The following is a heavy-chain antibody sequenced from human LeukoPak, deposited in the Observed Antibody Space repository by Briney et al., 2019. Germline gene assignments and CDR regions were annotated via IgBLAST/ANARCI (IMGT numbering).Heavy chain of an antibody. V-gene: IGHV1-69*05. CDR1: GGTFSSYA. CDR2: IIPIFGTA. CDR3: ASLTLSSSSFDY. Sequence: SVKVSCKASGGTFSSYAISWVRQAPGQGLEWMGRIIPIFGTANYAQKFQGRVTITTGESTSTAYMELSSLRSEDTAVYYCASLTLSSSSFDYWGQGTLVTVSS. D-gene: IGHD6-13*01. J-gene: IGHJ4*02.